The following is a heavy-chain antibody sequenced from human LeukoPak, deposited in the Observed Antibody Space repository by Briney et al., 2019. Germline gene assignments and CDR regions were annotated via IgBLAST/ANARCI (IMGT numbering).Heavy chain of an antibody. D-gene: IGHD6-6*01. CDR3: ARSERGSSPLYMDV. CDR2: IYYSGST. V-gene: IGHV4-59*01. CDR1: GGSISSYY. Sequence: SETLSLTCTVSGGSISSYYWSWIRQPPGKGLEWIGYIYYSGSTNYNPSLKSRVTISVDTSKNQFSLKLSSVTAADTAVYYCARSERGSSPLYMDVWGKGTTVTGS. J-gene: IGHJ6*03.